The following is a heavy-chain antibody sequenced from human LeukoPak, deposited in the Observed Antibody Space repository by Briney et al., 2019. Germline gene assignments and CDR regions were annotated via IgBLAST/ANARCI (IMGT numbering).Heavy chain of an antibody. V-gene: IGHV1-24*01. CDR1: GYTLTELS. CDR3: ATGVVVVPAATWYFDL. D-gene: IGHD2-2*01. Sequence: ASVKVSCKVSGYTLTELSMHWVRQAPGKGLEWMGGFDPEDGETIYAQKFQGRVTMTVDTSTDTAYMELSSLRSEDTAVYYCATGVVVVPAATWYFDLWGRGTLVTVSS. J-gene: IGHJ2*01. CDR2: FDPEDGET.